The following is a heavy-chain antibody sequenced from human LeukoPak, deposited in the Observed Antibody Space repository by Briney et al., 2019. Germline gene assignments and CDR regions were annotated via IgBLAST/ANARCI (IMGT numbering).Heavy chain of an antibody. D-gene: IGHD3-22*01. Sequence: PSQTLSLTCTVSGGSISSGGYYWSWIRQHPGKGLEWIGYIYYSGSTYYNPSLKSRVTISVDTSKNQFSLKLSSVTAADTAVYYRARADYDSSGYYSPWFDPWGQGTLVTVSS. CDR2: IYYSGST. J-gene: IGHJ5*02. CDR3: ARADYDSSGYYSPWFDP. V-gene: IGHV4-31*03. CDR1: GGSISSGGYY.